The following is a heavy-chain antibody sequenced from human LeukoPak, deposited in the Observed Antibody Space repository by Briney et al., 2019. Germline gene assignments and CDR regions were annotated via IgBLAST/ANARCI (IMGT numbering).Heavy chain of an antibody. CDR3: AGGINYFDY. D-gene: IGHD3-16*01. J-gene: IGHJ4*02. Sequence: QPGRSLRLSHAASGFTLSSYVMNWVRQAPPKGLEWVSYISSSGSTIYYADSVKGRFTISRDNAKNSLYLQMNSLRAGDTAVYYCAGGINYFDYWGQGTLVTVSS. CDR1: GFTLSSYV. CDR2: ISSSGSTI. V-gene: IGHV3-48*03.